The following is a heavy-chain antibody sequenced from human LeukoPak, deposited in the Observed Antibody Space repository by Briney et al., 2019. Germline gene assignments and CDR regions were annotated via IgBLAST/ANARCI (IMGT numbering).Heavy chain of an antibody. CDR2: INHSGST. D-gene: IGHD3-9*01. J-gene: IGHJ6*03. CDR1: GGSFSGYY. V-gene: IGHV4-34*01. CDR3: ARIGITILPNCMDV. Sequence: PSETLSLTWAVYGGSFSGYYWSWLRQPPGKGLEWIGEINHSGSTNYNPSLKSRVTISVDTSKNQFSLTLSSVTAADTAVYYCARIGITILPNCMDVWGKGTTVTVSS.